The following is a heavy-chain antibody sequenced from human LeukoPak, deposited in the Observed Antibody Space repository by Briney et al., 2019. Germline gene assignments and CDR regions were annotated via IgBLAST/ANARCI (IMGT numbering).Heavy chain of an antibody. CDR1: GFTFSNAW. J-gene: IGHJ4*01. CDR2: ISGSGAST. D-gene: IGHD3-22*01. V-gene: IGHV3-21*01. CDR3: SRVGTYYYDCSCYYYLGY. Sequence: GGSLRLSCAASGFTFSNAWMNWVRQAPGKGLEWISGISGSGASTYYADPVKGRFTISRDNAKNSLYLQMNSLRAEDTAVYYCSRVGTYYYDCSCYYYLGYWGQGTLVTVSS.